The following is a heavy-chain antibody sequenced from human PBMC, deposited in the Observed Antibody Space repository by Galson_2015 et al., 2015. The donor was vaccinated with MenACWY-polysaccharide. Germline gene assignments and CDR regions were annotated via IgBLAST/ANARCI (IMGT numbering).Heavy chain of an antibody. CDR3: ARDYCSRTSCSGMDD. Sequence: SLRLSCAASGFTISSYAIHWVRQAPGKGLEWVAVISYDATNKYYRDSVKGRFTLSRDNSRNTVFLEMNSLRAEDTGLYYCARDYCSRTSCSGMDDWGQGTLVTVSS. CDR1: GFTISSYA. J-gene: IGHJ4*02. CDR2: ISYDATNK. D-gene: IGHD2-2*01. V-gene: IGHV3-30-3*01.